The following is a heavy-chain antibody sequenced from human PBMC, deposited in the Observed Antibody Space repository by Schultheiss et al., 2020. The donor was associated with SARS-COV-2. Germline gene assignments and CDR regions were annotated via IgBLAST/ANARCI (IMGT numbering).Heavy chain of an antibody. CDR1: GDSISSNSVV. Sequence: SQTLSLTCVISGDSISSNSVVWNWIRQSPSRGLEWLGRTYYRSKWYNDYAVSVKSRITINPDTSKNQFSLKLSSVTAADTAVYYCARAGGVVVVPADHSWYFDLWGRGTLVTVSS. CDR2: TYYRSKWYN. D-gene: IGHD2-2*01. V-gene: IGHV6-1*01. J-gene: IGHJ2*01. CDR3: ARAGGVVVVPADHSWYFDL.